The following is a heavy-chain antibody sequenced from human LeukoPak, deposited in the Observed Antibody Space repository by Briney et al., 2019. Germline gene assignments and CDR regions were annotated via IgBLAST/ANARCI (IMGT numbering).Heavy chain of an antibody. D-gene: IGHD2-21*01. V-gene: IGHV1-8*03. J-gene: IGHJ3*02. CDR1: RYTFTSYD. CDR2: MNPNSGNT. Sequence: ASVKVSCKASRYTFTSYDINWVRQATGQGLEWMGWMNPNSGNTVYAQKFQGRVTITRNTSISTAYMELSSLRSEDTAVYYCAREVSVMDAFDIWGQGTMVTVSS. CDR3: AREVSVMDAFDI.